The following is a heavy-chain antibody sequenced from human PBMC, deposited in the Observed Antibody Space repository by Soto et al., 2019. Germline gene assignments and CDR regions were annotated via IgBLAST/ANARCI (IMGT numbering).Heavy chain of an antibody. J-gene: IGHJ5*02. V-gene: IGHV4-4*02. CDR1: GGSISSSNW. Sequence: KSSETLSLTCAVSGGSISSSNWWSWVRQPPGKGLEWIGEIYHSGSTNYNPSLKSRVTISVDESKNQFSLKLSSVTAADTAVYYCAIRTDSSSSSGREVGWFDPWGQGTLVTVSS. D-gene: IGHD6-6*01. CDR3: AIRTDSSSSSGREVGWFDP. CDR2: IYHSGST.